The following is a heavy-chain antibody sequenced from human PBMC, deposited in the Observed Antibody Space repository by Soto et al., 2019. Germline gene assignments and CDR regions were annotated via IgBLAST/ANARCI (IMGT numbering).Heavy chain of an antibody. CDR3: AKDRVFEDIVVVVAATDAFDI. V-gene: IGHV4-39*02. CDR2: IYYSGST. CDR1: GGSISSSSYY. D-gene: IGHD2-15*01. J-gene: IGHJ3*02. Sequence: SETLSLTCTVSGGSISSSSYYWGWIRQPPGKGLEWIGSIYYSGSTYYNPSLKSRVTISVDTSKNQFSLKLSSVTAADTAVYYCAKDRVFEDIVVVVAATDAFDIWGQGTMVTVSS.